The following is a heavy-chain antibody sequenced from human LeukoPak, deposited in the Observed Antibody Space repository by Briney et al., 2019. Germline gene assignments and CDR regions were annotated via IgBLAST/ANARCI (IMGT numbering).Heavy chain of an antibody. Sequence: SETLSLTCAVYGGSFSGYYWSWIRQPPGKGLEWIGEINHSGSTNYNPSLKSRVTISVDTSKNQFSLKLSSVTAADTAVYYCARGALGAAAVPLDYWGQGTLVTVSS. D-gene: IGHD6-25*01. CDR1: GGSFSGYY. J-gene: IGHJ4*02. V-gene: IGHV4-34*01. CDR2: INHSGST. CDR3: ARGALGAAAVPLDY.